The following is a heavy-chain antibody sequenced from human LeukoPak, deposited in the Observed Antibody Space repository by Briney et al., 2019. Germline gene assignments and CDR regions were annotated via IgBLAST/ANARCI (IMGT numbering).Heavy chain of an antibody. CDR3: ARVPQAAAGLDAFDI. Sequence: GASVKVSCKASGYTFTSYGIGWVRQAPGHGLEWMGWISAYNGNTNSAQKLQGRVTMTTDTSTSTAYMELRSLRSDDTAVYYCARVPQAAAGLDAFDIWGQGTMVTVSS. CDR2: ISAYNGNT. J-gene: IGHJ3*02. CDR1: GYTFTSYG. D-gene: IGHD6-13*01. V-gene: IGHV1-18*01.